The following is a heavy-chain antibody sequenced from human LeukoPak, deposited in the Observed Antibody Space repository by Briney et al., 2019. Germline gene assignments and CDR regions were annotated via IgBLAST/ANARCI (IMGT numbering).Heavy chain of an antibody. V-gene: IGHV4-4*07. CDR1: GGSNY. CDR3: AREAAAGSFDY. Sequence: SETLSLTCTVSGGSNYWSWIRQPAGKGLEWIGRIYTSGSTNYNPSLKSRVTMSVDTSKNQFSLKLSSVTAADTAVYYCAREAAAGSFDYWGQGTLVTVSS. D-gene: IGHD6-13*01. J-gene: IGHJ4*02. CDR2: IYTSGST.